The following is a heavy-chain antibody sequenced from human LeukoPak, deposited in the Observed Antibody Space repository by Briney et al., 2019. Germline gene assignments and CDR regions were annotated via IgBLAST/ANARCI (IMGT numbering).Heavy chain of an antibody. CDR2: IYYSGST. J-gene: IGHJ3*02. D-gene: IGHD3-10*01. Sequence: ASETLSLTCTVSGGPISSGGYYWSWIRQHPGKGLEWIGYIYYSGSTYYNPSLKSRVTISVDTSKNQFSLKLSSVTAADTAVYYCARDVLPHYYGSGSQPAFDIWGQGTMVTVSS. V-gene: IGHV4-31*03. CDR3: ARDVLPHYYGSGSQPAFDI. CDR1: GGPISSGGYY.